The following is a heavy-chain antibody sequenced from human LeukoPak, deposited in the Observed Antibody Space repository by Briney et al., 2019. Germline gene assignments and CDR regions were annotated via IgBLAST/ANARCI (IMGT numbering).Heavy chain of an antibody. Sequence: SETLSLTCTVSGGSISSYYWTWIRQPPGKGLEYIGYIYYSGSTNYNPSLKSRVTISVDTSKNQFSLRLSSVTAADTAVYYCARATYYDSGGYYFDYWGQGTLVTVSS. J-gene: IGHJ4*02. V-gene: IGHV4-59*01. D-gene: IGHD3-22*01. CDR2: IYYSGST. CDR1: GGSISSYY. CDR3: ARATYYDSGGYYFDY.